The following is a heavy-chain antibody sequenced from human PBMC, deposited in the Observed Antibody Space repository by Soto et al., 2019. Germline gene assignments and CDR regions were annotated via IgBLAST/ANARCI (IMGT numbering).Heavy chain of an antibody. Sequence: PSETLSLTCAVYGGSFSGYYWSWIRQPPGKGLEWIGEINHSGSTNYNPSLKSRVTISVDTSKNQFSLKLSSVTAADTAVYYCVSFRGIVATIRRFDYWGQGTLVTVSS. CDR1: GGSFSGYY. V-gene: IGHV4-34*01. D-gene: IGHD5-12*01. CDR2: INHSGST. J-gene: IGHJ4*02. CDR3: VSFRGIVATIRRFDY.